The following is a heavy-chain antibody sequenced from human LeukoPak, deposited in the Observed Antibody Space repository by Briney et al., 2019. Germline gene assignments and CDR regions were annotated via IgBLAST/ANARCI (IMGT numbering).Heavy chain of an antibody. Sequence: SETLSLTCAVYGGSFSGYYWSWIRQPPGKGLEWIGEINHSGSTNYNPSLKSRVTISVDTSKNHFSLKLSSVTAADTAVYYCARQTGSGLFSLPGGQGTLVTVSS. CDR3: ARQTGSGLFSLP. CDR1: GGSFSGYY. J-gene: IGHJ4*02. D-gene: IGHD3-10*01. CDR2: INHSGST. V-gene: IGHV4-34*01.